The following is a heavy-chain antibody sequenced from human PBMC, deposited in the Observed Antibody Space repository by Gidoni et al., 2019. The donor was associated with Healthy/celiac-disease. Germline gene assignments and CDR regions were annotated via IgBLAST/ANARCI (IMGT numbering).Heavy chain of an antibody. V-gene: IGHV3-30*18. D-gene: IGHD6-6*01. CDR2: ISYNGSNK. J-gene: IGHJ4*02. CDR3: AKDQYSSSDPYFDY. Sequence: QVQLVESGGGVVQPGRSLRLSCAASGFTFSSYGMHWVRQAPGKGLEWVTVISYNGSNKYDADSVKGRFTISRDNTKNTLYLQMNSLRAEDTAVYYCAKDQYSSSDPYFDYWGQGTLVTVSS. CDR1: GFTFSSYG.